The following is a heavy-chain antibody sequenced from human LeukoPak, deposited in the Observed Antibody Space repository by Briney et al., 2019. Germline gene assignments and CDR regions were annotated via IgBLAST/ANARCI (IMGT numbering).Heavy chain of an antibody. CDR2: INHSGST. Sequence: SETLSLTCAVYGGSFSGYYWSWIRQPPGKGLEWIGEINHSGSTNYNPSLKSRVTISVDTSQNQFSLKLSSVTAADTAVYYCAKAAQNWNNAPHFDFWGLGTLVSVSS. V-gene: IGHV4-34*01. CDR1: GGSFSGYY. D-gene: IGHD1/OR15-1a*01. CDR3: AKAAQNWNNAPHFDF. J-gene: IGHJ4*02.